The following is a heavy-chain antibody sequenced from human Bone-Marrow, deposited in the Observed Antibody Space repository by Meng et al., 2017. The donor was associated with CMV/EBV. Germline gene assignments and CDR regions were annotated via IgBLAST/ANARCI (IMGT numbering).Heavy chain of an antibody. CDR3: ARDEQLVNSVYYYYYGMDV. D-gene: IGHD6-6*01. CDR1: GGSISSYY. CDR2: IYYSGST. V-gene: IGHV4-59*12. Sequence: SETLSLTCTVSGGSISSYYWSWIRQPPGKGLEWIGYIYYSGSTNYNPSLKSRVTISVDTSKNQFSLKLSSVTAADTAVYYCARDEQLVNSVYYYYYGMDVWGQGPTVTFYS. J-gene: IGHJ6*02.